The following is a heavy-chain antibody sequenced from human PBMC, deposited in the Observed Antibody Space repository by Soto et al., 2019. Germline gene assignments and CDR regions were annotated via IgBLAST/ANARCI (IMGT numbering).Heavy chain of an antibody. D-gene: IGHD3-10*01. V-gene: IGHV1-2*04. CDR1: GYTFTSYD. Sequence: QVQLVQSGAEVKKPGASVKVSCKASGYTFTSYDINWVRQAPGQGLEWMGWINPNSGGTNYAQKFKGWVTMTRDTSISTAYMELSRLRSDDTAVYYCARNSITMVRGVIRGGNWFDPWGQGTLVTVSS. J-gene: IGHJ5*02. CDR2: INPNSGGT. CDR3: ARNSITMVRGVIRGGNWFDP.